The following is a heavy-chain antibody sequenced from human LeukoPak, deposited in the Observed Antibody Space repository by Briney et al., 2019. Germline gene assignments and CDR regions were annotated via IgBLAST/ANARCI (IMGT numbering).Heavy chain of an antibody. D-gene: IGHD2-2*02. CDR1: GFTFSNAW. CDR3: TTDWAVYCSSTSCYKIYSSSWYGY. CDR2: IKSKTDGGTT. Sequence: GGSLRLSCAASGFTFSNAWMSWVRQAPGKGLEWVGRIKSKTDGGTTDYAAPVKGRFTISRDDSKNTLYLQMNSLKTEDTAVYYCTTDWAVYCSSTSCYKIYSSSWYGYWGQGTLVTVSS. V-gene: IGHV3-15*01. J-gene: IGHJ4*02.